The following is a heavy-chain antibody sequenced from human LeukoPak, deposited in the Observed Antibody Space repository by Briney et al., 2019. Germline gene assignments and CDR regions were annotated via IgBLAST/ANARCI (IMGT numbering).Heavy chain of an antibody. D-gene: IGHD4-17*01. CDR1: GFTFSGSA. Sequence: PGGSLRLSCAASGFTFSGSAMHWVRQASGKGLEWVGRIRSKANSYATAYAASVKGRFTISRDNSKNTLYLQMNSLRAEDTAVYYCARSPDYGDYFFYYFDYWGQGTLVTVSS. V-gene: IGHV3-73*01. J-gene: IGHJ4*02. CDR2: IRSKANSYAT. CDR3: ARSPDYGDYFFYYFDY.